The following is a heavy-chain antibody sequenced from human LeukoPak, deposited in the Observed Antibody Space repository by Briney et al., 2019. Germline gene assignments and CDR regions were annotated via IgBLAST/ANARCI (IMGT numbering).Heavy chain of an antibody. CDR2: IYPGNSET. J-gene: IGHJ4*02. D-gene: IGHD1-20*01. CDR3: ARRITGAVDY. CDR1: GYSFTTYW. Sequence: GESLKISCKGSGYSFTTYWIGWVRQMPGKGLEWMGIIYPGNSETRYSPSFQGQVSISADKSINTAYLQWSSLKASDTAMYYCARRITGAVDYWGQGTLVTVSS. V-gene: IGHV5-51*01.